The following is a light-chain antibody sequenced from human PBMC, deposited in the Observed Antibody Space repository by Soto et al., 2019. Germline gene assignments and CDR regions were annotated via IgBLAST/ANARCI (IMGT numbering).Light chain of an antibody. J-gene: IGLJ1*01. V-gene: IGLV2-14*01. CDR1: SSDVGGYKH. Sequence: QSALTQPASVSGSPGQSITISCTGTSSDVGGYKHVSWYQQHPGKAPKLMIFEVSNRPSGVSNRFSGSKSGNTASLTISGLQAEDEAHYYCSSYTSSGTLVFGTGTKVTVL. CDR3: SSYTSSGTLV. CDR2: EVS.